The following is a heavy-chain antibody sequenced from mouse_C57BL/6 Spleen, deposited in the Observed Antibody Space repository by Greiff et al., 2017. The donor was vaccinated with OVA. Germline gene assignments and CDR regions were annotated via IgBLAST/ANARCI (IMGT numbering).Heavy chain of an antibody. J-gene: IGHJ4*01. Sequence: QVTLKESGPGILQSSQTLSLTCSFSGFSLSTSGMGVSWIRQPSGKGLEWLAHIYWDDDKRYNPSLKSRLTISKDTSRNQVFLKITSVDTADTATYYCARSSMGYYAMDYWGQGTSVTVSS. CDR1: GFSLSTSGMG. CDR2: IYWDDDK. D-gene: IGHD2-3*01. CDR3: ARSSMGYYAMDY. V-gene: IGHV8-12*01.